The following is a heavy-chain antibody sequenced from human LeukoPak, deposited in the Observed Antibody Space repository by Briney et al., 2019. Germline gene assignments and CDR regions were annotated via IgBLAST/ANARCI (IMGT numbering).Heavy chain of an antibody. J-gene: IGHJ4*02. D-gene: IGHD2-2*01. CDR2: INTNTANP. CDR3: ARALPGCDRTNCYGLDY. Sequence: GASVQVSCKASGYTFTTFALIWVRQAAGQGLEWMGWINTNTANPTYAQGFTGRFVFSLDTSVNTAYLQISSLKAEDTAVYYCARALPGCDRTNCYGLDYWGQGTLVTVSS. CDR1: GYTFTTFA. V-gene: IGHV7-4-1*02.